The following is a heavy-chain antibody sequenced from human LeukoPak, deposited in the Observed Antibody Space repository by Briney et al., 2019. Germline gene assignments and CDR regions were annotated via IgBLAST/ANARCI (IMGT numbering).Heavy chain of an antibody. CDR2: IKEDAGEK. J-gene: IGHJ3*02. Sequence: PGGSLRLSCAASGFNFRGDWMSWVRQAPGKGLESVATIKEDAGEKYYVESVRGRFTISRDNAKNSLYLQMNNLRDEDTAVYYCVRDGRSGERTAFNIWGQGTKVTVSS. CDR3: VRDGRSGERTAFNI. D-gene: IGHD3-10*01. V-gene: IGHV3-7*01. CDR1: GFNFRGDW.